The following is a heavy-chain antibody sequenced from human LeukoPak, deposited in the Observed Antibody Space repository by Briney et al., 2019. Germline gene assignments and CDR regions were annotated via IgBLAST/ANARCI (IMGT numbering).Heavy chain of an antibody. J-gene: IGHJ5*02. Sequence: GASVKVSCKASGYTFTSYDINWVRQATGQGLEWMGWMNPNSGNTNYAQKLQGRVTMTTDTSTSTAYMELRSLRSDDTAVYYCARAIPLAARAERDFDPWGQGTLVTVSS. V-gene: IGHV1-18*01. CDR3: ARAIPLAARAERDFDP. CDR2: MNPNSGNT. D-gene: IGHD6-6*01. CDR1: GYTFTSYD.